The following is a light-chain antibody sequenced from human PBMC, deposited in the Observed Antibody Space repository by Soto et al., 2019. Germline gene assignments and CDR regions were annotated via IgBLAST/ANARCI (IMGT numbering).Light chain of an antibody. Sequence: DIQMTQSPSSLSASLGDRITITCRASQSISSYLNWYQQKPGKAPKLLIHDASSLQSGVPSRFSGSGSGTHFTLTISSLQPEDFATYYCQQSYSSPPITFGQGTRLDI. CDR1: QSISSY. CDR3: QQSYSSPPIT. V-gene: IGKV1-39*01. CDR2: DAS. J-gene: IGKJ5*01.